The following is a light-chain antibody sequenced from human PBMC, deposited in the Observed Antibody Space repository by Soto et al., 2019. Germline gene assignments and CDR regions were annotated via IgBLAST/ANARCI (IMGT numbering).Light chain of an antibody. CDR1: SSDVVRYNL. CDR3: CSYAGSTTFVV. CDR2: EVS. J-gene: IGLJ2*01. V-gene: IGLV2-23*02. Sequence: QSALTQPASVSGSPGQSITISCTGTSSDVVRYNLVSWYQQHPGKAPKLMIYEVSKRPSGVSNRFSGSKSGNTASLTISGLQAEDEADYYCCSYAGSTTFVVFGGVTKLTVL.